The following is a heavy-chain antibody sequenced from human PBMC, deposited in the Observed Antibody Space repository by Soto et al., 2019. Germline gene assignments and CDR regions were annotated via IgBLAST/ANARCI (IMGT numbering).Heavy chain of an antibody. Sequence: GGSLRLSCAASGFTFSSYGMHWVRQAPGKGLEWVAVISYDGSNKYYADSVKGRFTISRDNSKNTLYLQMNSLRAEDTAVYYCAKDGVAVALRGKRLDYWGQGTLVTVSS. V-gene: IGHV3-30*18. CDR1: GFTFSSYG. D-gene: IGHD6-19*01. J-gene: IGHJ4*02. CDR3: AKDGVAVALRGKRLDY. CDR2: ISYDGSNK.